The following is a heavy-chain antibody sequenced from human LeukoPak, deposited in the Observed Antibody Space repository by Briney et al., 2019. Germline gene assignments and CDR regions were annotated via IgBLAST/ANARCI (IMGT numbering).Heavy chain of an antibody. Sequence: SETLSLTCTVSGGSISNGSYYWGWIRQPPGKGLEWIGTIYYTGSTYYNPSLKSRVTISVDTSKNQFSLKLSSVTAADTAVYYCASTSSSSEDYFDYWGQGTLVTVSS. CDR1: GGSISNGSYY. D-gene: IGHD6-6*01. CDR3: ASTSSSSEDYFDY. CDR2: IYYTGST. J-gene: IGHJ4*02. V-gene: IGHV4-39*01.